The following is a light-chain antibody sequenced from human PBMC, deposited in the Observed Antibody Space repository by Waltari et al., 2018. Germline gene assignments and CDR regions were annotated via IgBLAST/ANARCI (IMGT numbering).Light chain of an antibody. CDR3: QQSSTWT. CDR1: QTMNND. Sequence: DIQMTQSPSALSASVGDRVTISCRASQTMNNDLNWYQQKPGTAPKVLIYAVSNLQSWVPSRFSGSGSGTDFTLTISSLQPEDSATYYCQQSSTWTFGQGTKVEIK. V-gene: IGKV1-39*01. CDR2: AVS. J-gene: IGKJ1*01.